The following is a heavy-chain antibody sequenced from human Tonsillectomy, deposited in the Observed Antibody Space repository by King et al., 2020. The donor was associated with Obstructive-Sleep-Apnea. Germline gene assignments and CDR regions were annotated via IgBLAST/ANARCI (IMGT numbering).Heavy chain of an antibody. CDR3: ARIRRGPAATNYYYYGMDV. V-gene: IGHV3-7*03. CDR2: IMKDGSEK. Sequence: EVQLVESGGGLVQPGGSLRLSCVGSGFTFSTYWMNWVRQAPGKGLEWVAKIMKDGSEKYYVDSVKGRFTISRDNAKNSLYLQMNSLIADDTAVYYCARIRRGPAATNYYYYGMDVWGRGTTVTVSS. J-gene: IGHJ6*02. CDR1: GFTFSTYW. D-gene: IGHD2-2*01.